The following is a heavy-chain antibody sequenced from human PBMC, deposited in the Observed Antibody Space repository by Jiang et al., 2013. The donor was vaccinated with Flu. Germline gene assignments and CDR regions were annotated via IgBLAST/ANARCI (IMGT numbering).Heavy chain of an antibody. J-gene: IGHJ3*02. CDR1: GFTVSSNY. Sequence: VQLLESGGGLVQPGGSLRLSCAASGFTVSSNYMSWVRQAPGKGLEWVSVIYSGGSTYYADSVKGRFTISRDNSKNTLYLQMNSLRAEDTAVYYCASFYGSGWYREYGAFDIWGQGTMVTVSS. D-gene: IGHD6-19*01. CDR2: IYSGGST. V-gene: IGHV3-66*02. CDR3: ASFYGSGWYREYGAFDI.